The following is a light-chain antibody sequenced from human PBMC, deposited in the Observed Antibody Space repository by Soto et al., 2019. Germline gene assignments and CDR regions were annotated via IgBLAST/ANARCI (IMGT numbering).Light chain of an antibody. Sequence: SVMTPSPGPRSLSPGARATLSSRASQSVSSRLAWYQQKPGQAPRLLISGASSRATGIPDRFSGSGFGTDFTLTTSRLEPEDFALYYCQHYAGGSRISFGQGTRLEIK. CDR3: QHYAGGSRIS. CDR1: QSVSSR. CDR2: GAS. J-gene: IGKJ5*01. V-gene: IGKV3-20*01.